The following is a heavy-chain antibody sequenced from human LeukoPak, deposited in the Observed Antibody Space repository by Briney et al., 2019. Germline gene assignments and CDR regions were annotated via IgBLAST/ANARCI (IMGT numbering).Heavy chain of an antibody. CDR2: ISAYNGNT. V-gene: IGHV1-18*01. D-gene: IGHD1-14*01. Sequence: GASVKVSCKASGYTFASYGVNWVRQAPGQGLEWMGWISAYNGNTNYARKLQGRVTMTTDTSTSTAYMELRSLTSDDAAVYYCARWDRTASYYFDYWGQGTLLTVSS. J-gene: IGHJ4*02. CDR3: ARWDRTASYYFDY. CDR1: GYTFASYG.